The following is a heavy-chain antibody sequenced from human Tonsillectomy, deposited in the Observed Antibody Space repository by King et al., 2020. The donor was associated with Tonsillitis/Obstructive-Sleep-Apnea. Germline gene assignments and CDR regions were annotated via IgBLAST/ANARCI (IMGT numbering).Heavy chain of an antibody. Sequence: QLVQSGAEVKKPGESLKISCQGSGYSFTSQWIGWVRQMPGKGLEWMGIIYPGDSDTTYSPSFQGQVNISVDQSINPAYLHWSSLKTSETAMDYCTRPPGYSRGWYDYDYWGQGTLITVSS. D-gene: IGHD6-19*01. CDR1: GYSFTSQW. CDR2: IYPGDSDT. J-gene: IGHJ4*02. V-gene: IGHV5-51*01. CDR3: TRPPGYSRGWYDYDY.